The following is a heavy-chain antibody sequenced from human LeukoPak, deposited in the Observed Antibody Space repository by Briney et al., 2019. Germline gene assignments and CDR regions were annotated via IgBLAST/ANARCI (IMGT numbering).Heavy chain of an antibody. D-gene: IGHD6-13*01. CDR2: TYYRSEWYT. V-gene: IGHV6-1*01. CDR1: GDSVSSNSAA. Sequence: SQILSLTCAISGDSVSSNSAARSWIRQSPSRGLEWLGRTYYRSEWYTEYAVSVKSRITINPDTSKNQFSLQLNSVTPEDTAVYYCARGSYTSTWFWSQGTLVTVSS. J-gene: IGHJ4*02. CDR3: ARGSYTSTWF.